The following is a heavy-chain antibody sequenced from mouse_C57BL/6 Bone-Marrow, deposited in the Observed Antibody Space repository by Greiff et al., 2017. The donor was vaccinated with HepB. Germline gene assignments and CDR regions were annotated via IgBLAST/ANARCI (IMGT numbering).Heavy chain of an antibody. CDR2: ISYDGSN. CDR3: ARTGSNYWYFDV. D-gene: IGHD2-5*01. Sequence: ESGPGLVKPSQSLSLTCSVTGYSITSGYYWNWIRQFPGNKLEWMGYISYDGSNNYNPSLKNRISITRDTSKNQFFLKLNSVTTEDTATYYCARTGSNYWYFDVWGTGTTVTVSS. J-gene: IGHJ1*03. V-gene: IGHV3-6*01. CDR1: GYSITSGYY.